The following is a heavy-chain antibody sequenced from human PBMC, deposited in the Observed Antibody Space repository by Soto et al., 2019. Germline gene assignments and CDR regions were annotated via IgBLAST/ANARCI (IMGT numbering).Heavy chain of an antibody. CDR3: SRGLAASFDH. CDR1: GVSCSGYY. Sequence: QVQLQQWGAGLLKPSETLSLTCSVDGVSCSGYYWSWIRQPPGKGLEWIGEINHSGSTNYNPSLKSRVTISVDTSKHQFSLKLSSVTAADTAVYYCSRGLAASFDHWGQGTLVPVSS. CDR2: INHSGST. D-gene: IGHD2-15*01. V-gene: IGHV4-34*01. J-gene: IGHJ4*02.